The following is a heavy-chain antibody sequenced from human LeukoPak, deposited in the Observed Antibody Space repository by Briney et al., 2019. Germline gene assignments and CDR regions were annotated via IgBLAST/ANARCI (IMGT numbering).Heavy chain of an antibody. CDR3: ASRPFYKSSGYYSPDTY. CDR1: GGTFSSYA. V-gene: IGHV1-69*05. Sequence: GASVKVSCKASGGTFSSYAISWVRPPAGQGLEWMGGIIPIFGTANYAQKFQGRVTITTDESTSTAYMELSSLRSEDTAVYYCASRPFYKSSGYYSPDTYWGQGTLVTVSS. D-gene: IGHD3-22*01. J-gene: IGHJ4*02. CDR2: IIPIFGTA.